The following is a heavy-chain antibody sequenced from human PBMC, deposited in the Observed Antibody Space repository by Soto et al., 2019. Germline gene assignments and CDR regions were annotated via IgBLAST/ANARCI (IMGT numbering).Heavy chain of an antibody. Sequence: ASVKVSCKASGYTFTSYDINWVRQATGQGLEWMGWMNPNSGNTGYAQKFQGRVTMTRNTSISTAYMELSSLRSEDTAVYYCARGLDDSSGYECGYWGQGTLVTVSS. CDR2: MNPNSGNT. V-gene: IGHV1-8*01. J-gene: IGHJ4*02. D-gene: IGHD3-22*01. CDR1: GYTFTSYD. CDR3: ARGLDDSSGYECGY.